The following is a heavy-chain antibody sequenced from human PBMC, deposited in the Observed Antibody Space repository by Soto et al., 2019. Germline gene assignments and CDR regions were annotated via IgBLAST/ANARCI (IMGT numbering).Heavy chain of an antibody. D-gene: IGHD6-6*01. V-gene: IGHV4-59*01. CDR3: ATVALLYSSSSGSFDY. Sequence: QVQLQESGPGLVKPSETLSLTCTVSGGSIRSSYWSWVRQPPGKGLEWIGHIYYSGSTNSNPSLKSRVLMSVDTSKNQFSLKLSSVTAADTAVYYCATVALLYSSSSGSFDYWGQGTLVTVSS. CDR2: IYYSGST. CDR1: GGSIRSSY. J-gene: IGHJ4*02.